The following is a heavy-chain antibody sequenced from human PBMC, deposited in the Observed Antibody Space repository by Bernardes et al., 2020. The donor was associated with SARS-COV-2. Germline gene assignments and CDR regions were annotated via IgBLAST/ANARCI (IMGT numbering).Heavy chain of an antibody. J-gene: IGHJ6*02. CDR2: ISAYNGNT. Sequence: ASVKVSCKASGYTFTSYGISWVRQAPGQGLEWMGWISAYNGNTNYAQKLQGRVTMTTDTSTSTAYMELRSLRSDDTAVYYCALVTGEGVYYYYYGMDVWGQGTTVTVSS. CDR1: GYTFTSYG. V-gene: IGHV1-18*01. D-gene: IGHD1-26*01. CDR3: ALVTGEGVYYYYYGMDV.